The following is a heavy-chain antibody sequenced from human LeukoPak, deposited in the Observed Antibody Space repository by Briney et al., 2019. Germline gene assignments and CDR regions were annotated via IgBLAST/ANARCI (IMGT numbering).Heavy chain of an antibody. CDR3: AREGYYYDSFNWFDP. J-gene: IGHJ5*02. CDR2: INPSGGST. V-gene: IGHV1-46*01. Sequence: EASVKVSCKASEYTFTSYYMHWVRQAPGQGLEWMGIINPSGGSTSYAQKFQGRVTMTRDTSTSTVYMELSSLRSEDTAVYYCAREGYYYDSFNWFDPWGQGTLVTVSS. CDR1: EYTFTSYY. D-gene: IGHD3-22*01.